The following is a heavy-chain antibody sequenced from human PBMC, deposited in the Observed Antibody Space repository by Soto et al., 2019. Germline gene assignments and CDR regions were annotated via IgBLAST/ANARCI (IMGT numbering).Heavy chain of an antibody. D-gene: IGHD3-22*01. J-gene: IGHJ4*02. CDR2: IWYDGSNK. Sequence: PGGSLRLSCAASGFTFSSYGMHWVRQAPGKGLEWVAVIWYDGSNKYYADSVKGRFTISRDNSKNTLYLQMNSLRAEDTAVYYCARGYYDSSGYYDFFDYWGQGTMVTVYS. V-gene: IGHV3-33*01. CDR3: ARGYYDSSGYYDFFDY. CDR1: GFTFSSYG.